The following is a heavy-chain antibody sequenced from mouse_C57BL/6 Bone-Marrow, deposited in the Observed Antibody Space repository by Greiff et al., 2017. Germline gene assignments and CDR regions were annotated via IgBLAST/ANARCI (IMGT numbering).Heavy chain of an antibody. CDR2: IYPRSGNT. J-gene: IGHJ2*01. CDR1: GYTFTSYG. Sequence: VQLQQSGAELARPGASVKLSCKASGYTFTSYGISWVKQRTGQGLEWIGEIYPRSGNTYYNEKFKGKATLTADKSSSPAYMELRSLTYDDSAVYFCASNSLGFDYWGQGTTLTVSS. CDR3: ASNSLGFDY. D-gene: IGHD3-1*01. V-gene: IGHV1-81*01.